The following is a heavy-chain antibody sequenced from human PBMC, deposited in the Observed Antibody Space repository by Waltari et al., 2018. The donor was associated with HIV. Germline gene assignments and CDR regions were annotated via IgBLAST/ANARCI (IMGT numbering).Heavy chain of an antibody. CDR1: GGSFSAYH. J-gene: IGHJ3*02. D-gene: IGHD3-22*01. V-gene: IGHV4-34*02. Sequence: QVQLQQWGAGLLKPSETLSLTCAVYGGSFSAYHWRWIRQAPGRGLEWIGEINHTGSSDYNPSLARRVTITMDASKRQVFLMRTSVTAADTAVYYRAGAAFYFDSRPLDTFDIWGQGTVVSVSS. CDR2: INHTGSS. CDR3: AGAAFYFDSRPLDTFDI.